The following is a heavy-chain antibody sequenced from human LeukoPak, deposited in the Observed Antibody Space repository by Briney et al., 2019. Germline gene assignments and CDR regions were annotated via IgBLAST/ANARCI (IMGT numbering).Heavy chain of an antibody. CDR2: ISDSSSTI. V-gene: IGHV3-48*01. Sequence: PGGSLRLSCSASRFTFSTYSMNWVRQAPGKGLEWVSHISDSSSTIYYADFVKGRFTISRDNAKNSLYLQMDSLKTEDTAVYYCARIGGRSGAADGFDIWGQGTMVTVSP. CDR1: RFTFSTYS. J-gene: IGHJ3*02. CDR3: ARIGGRSGAADGFDI. D-gene: IGHD6-19*01.